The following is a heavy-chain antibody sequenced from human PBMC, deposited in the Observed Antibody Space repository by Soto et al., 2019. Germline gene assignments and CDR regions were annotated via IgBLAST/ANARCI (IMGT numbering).Heavy chain of an antibody. CDR2: IYYSGST. CDR1: GGSISSYY. J-gene: IGHJ3*02. Sequence: SETLSLTCTVSGGSISSYYWSWIRQPPGKGLEWIGYIYYSGSTNYNPSLKSRVTISVDTSKNQFSLKLSSVTAADTAVYYCARELSESHDAFDIWGQGTMVSVSS. CDR3: ARELSESHDAFDI. V-gene: IGHV4-59*01. D-gene: IGHD3-16*02.